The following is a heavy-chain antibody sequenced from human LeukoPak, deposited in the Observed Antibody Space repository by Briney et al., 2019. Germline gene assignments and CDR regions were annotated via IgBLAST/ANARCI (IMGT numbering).Heavy chain of an antibody. CDR1: GGSISSYY. CDR2: IYYSGST. CDR3: ARGNGGRSYDFDY. Sequence: PSETLSLTCTVPGGSISSYYWSWIRQPPGKGMEWIGYIYYSGSTYYNPSLKSRVTISVDTSKNQFSLKVTSVTAADTAVYYCARGNGGRSYDFDYWGQGTLVTVSS. J-gene: IGHJ4*02. V-gene: IGHV4-59*08. D-gene: IGHD2-15*01.